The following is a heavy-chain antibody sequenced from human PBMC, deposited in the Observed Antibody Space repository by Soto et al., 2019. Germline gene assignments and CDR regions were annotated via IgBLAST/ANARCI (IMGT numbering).Heavy chain of an antibody. CDR2: ISGSGGST. V-gene: IGHV3-23*01. J-gene: IGHJ4*02. CDR1: GFTFSSYA. D-gene: IGHD2-15*01. Sequence: GGSLRLSCAASGFTFSSYAMSWVRQAPGKGLEWVSAISGSGGSTYYADSVKGRFTISRDNSKNTLYLQMNSLRAEDTAVYYCAKDDCSGGSCYYFDYWGQGTLVTVSS. CDR3: AKDDCSGGSCYYFDY.